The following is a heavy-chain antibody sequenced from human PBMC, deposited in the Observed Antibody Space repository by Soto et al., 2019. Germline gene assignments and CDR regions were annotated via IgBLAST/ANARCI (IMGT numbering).Heavy chain of an antibody. CDR2: IYYSGAT. V-gene: IGHV4-39*07. Sequence: PSETLSLTCTVSGGSISSSSYYWGWIRQPPGKGLEWIGKIYYSGATYYNPSLKSRITISIDTSNNQFSLKLSSVTAADTAVYYCARAHYGDYGYGMDVWGQGTTVTVS. CDR3: ARAHYGDYGYGMDV. CDR1: GGSISSSSYY. D-gene: IGHD4-17*01. J-gene: IGHJ6*02.